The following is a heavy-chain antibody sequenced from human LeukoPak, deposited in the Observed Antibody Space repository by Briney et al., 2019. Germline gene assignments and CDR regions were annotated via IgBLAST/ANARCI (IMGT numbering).Heavy chain of an antibody. Sequence: GGSLRLSCAASGFTFSSYGMHWVRQAPGKGLEWVAVISYDGSNKYYADSVKGRFTISRDNSKNTLYLQMNSLRAEDTAVYYCASGYVFFDYWGQGTLVTVSP. CDR2: ISYDGSNK. V-gene: IGHV3-30*03. D-gene: IGHD3-16*01. CDR1: GFTFSSYG. J-gene: IGHJ4*02. CDR3: ASGYVFFDY.